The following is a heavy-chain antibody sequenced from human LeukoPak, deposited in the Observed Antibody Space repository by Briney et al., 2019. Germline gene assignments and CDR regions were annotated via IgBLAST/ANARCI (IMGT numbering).Heavy chain of an antibody. CDR2: ISSSGVTI. J-gene: IGHJ4*02. D-gene: IGHD5-12*01. Sequence: GGSLRLSCAASGFTFSNYEMNWVRQAPGKGLEWISYISSSGVTIYYADSVKGRFTISRDNAKNSLNLQLSSLRPEDTAVYYCAREAYSGYDFYFDYWGQGTLVTVSS. V-gene: IGHV3-48*03. CDR3: AREAYSGYDFYFDY. CDR1: GFTFSNYE.